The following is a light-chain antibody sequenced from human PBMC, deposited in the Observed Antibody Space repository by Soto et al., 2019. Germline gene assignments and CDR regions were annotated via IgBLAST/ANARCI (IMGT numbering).Light chain of an antibody. J-gene: IGLJ1*01. CDR3: KSYAGSNTYV. Sequence: QSVLTRPPSASGPPGQSVTISCTGTRNDIGAYEFVSWYQHHPGKAPKLIIYEVVQRPSGVPDRFSGSKSGNTASLTVSGLQAADEADYYCKSYAGSNTYVFGTGTKVTVL. CDR1: RNDIGAYEF. CDR2: EVV. V-gene: IGLV2-8*01.